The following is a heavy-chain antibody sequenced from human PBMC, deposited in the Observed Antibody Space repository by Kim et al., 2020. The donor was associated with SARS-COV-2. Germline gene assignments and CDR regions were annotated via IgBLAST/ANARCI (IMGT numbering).Heavy chain of an antibody. V-gene: IGHV3-73*01. J-gene: IGHJ6*02. CDR3: MQWLETYSMDV. CDR2: VRSKANNYGT. CDR1: GFAFSGSA. D-gene: IGHD6-19*01. Sequence: GGSLRLSCAASGFAFSGSAIHWVRQASGKGLEWVGRVRSKANNYGTVYAASLKGKFTISRDDSENTAYLQMSSLKTGDTAVYYCMQWLETYSMDVWGQGTTVIVSS.